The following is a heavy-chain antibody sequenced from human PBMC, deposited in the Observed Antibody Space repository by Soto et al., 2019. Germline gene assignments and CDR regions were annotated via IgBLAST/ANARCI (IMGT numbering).Heavy chain of an antibody. D-gene: IGHD4-17*01. Sequence: EVQLVESGGGWVQPGGSLRLSCAASGFTFSSYSMNWVRQAPGQGLEWVSYISSSSSTIYYADSVKGRFTTSRDNAKNSLYLQMNSLSAEDMAVYYCAREGGDLTWFDPWGQGTLFTVSS. J-gene: IGHJ5*02. CDR2: ISSSSSTI. CDR1: GFTFSSYS. V-gene: IGHV3-48*01. CDR3: AREGGDLTWFDP.